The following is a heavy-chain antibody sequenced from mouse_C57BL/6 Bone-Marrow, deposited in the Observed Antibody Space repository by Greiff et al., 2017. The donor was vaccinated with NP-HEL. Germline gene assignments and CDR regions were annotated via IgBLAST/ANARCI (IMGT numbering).Heavy chain of an antibody. J-gene: IGHJ2*01. Sequence: QVQLQQPGAELVKPGASVKLSCKASGYTFTSYWMQWVKQRPGQGLEWIGEIDPSDSYTNYNQKFKGKATLTVDTSSSTAYMQLSGLTSEDSAVYYCARSDGYYAGVYYFDYWGQGTTLTVSS. CDR2: IDPSDSYT. CDR1: GYTFTSYW. V-gene: IGHV1-50*01. CDR3: ARSDGYYAGVYYFDY. D-gene: IGHD2-3*01.